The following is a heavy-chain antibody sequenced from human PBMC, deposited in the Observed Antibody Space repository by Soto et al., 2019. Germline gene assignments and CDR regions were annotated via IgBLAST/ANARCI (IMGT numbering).Heavy chain of an antibody. D-gene: IGHD4-17*01. CDR3: ARPLYADYFDY. CDR2: VNAGNGYT. Sequence: ASVKVSCKASGYTFTSYALHWVRQAPGQRLEWMGWVNAGNGYTKYSQNFQGRVTITRDTSATTSYMELSGLRSEDTAVYYCARPLYADYFDYWGQGTLVTVSS. CDR1: GYTFTSYA. V-gene: IGHV1-3*01. J-gene: IGHJ4*02.